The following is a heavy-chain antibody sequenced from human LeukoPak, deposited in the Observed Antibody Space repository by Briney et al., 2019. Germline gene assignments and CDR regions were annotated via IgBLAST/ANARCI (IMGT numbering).Heavy chain of an antibody. CDR2: MSYEGTNR. Sequence: GGSLRLSCAASGFTFSSYGMHWVRQAPGKGLEWVAVMSYEGTNRYYADSVKGRFTISSDNSKNTLYLLMNSLRVEDTAVYYCAKDVERLDYFDYWGQGTLVTVSS. CDR3: AKDVERLDYFDY. D-gene: IGHD3-9*01. J-gene: IGHJ4*02. CDR1: GFTFSSYG. V-gene: IGHV3-30*18.